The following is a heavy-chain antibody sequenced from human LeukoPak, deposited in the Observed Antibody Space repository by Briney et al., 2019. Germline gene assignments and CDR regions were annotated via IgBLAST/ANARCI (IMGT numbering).Heavy chain of an antibody. CDR2: ISWNSGSI. CDR1: GFTFDDYA. V-gene: IGHV3-9*01. D-gene: IGHD5-12*01. CDR3: AKVRVIVATIGPFDY. J-gene: IGHJ4*02. Sequence: GGSLRLSCAASGFTFDDYAMHWVRQAPGKGLVWVSGISWNSGSIGYADSVKGRFTISRDNAKNSLYLQMNSLRAEDTALYYCAKVRVIVATIGPFDYWGQGTLVTVSS.